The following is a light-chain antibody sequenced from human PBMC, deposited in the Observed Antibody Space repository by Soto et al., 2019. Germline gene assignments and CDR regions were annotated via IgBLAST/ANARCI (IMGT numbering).Light chain of an antibody. V-gene: IGLV2-14*01. CDR1: GSDVGGYNY. CDR3: CSYAGSSTFVV. Sequence: QSVLTQPASVSGSPGQSITISCTGTGSDVGGYNYVSWYQQHPGKAPKLMIYEVSNRPSGVSNRFSGSKSGSTASLTISGLQAEDEADYYCCSYAGSSTFVVFGGGTQLTVL. J-gene: IGLJ2*01. CDR2: EVS.